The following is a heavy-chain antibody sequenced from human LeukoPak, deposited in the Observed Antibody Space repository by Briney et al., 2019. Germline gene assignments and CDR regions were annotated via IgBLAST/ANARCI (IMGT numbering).Heavy chain of an antibody. Sequence: PGGSLRLSCEVSGFTFGNYAMNWVRQAPGKGLEWVSIIYTGGDTYNTDSVKGRFTISRDNSKNTVHLQMNSLRAEDTAVYYCARGGAPNLADYWGPGTLVTVSS. CDR1: GFTFGNYA. D-gene: IGHD4/OR15-4a*01. CDR2: IYTGGDT. J-gene: IGHJ4*02. CDR3: ARGGAPNLADY. V-gene: IGHV3-53*01.